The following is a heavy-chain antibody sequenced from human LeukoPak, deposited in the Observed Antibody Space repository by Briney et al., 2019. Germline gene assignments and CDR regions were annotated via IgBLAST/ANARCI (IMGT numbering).Heavy chain of an antibody. CDR3: ARGPSGYHNT. Sequence: GGSLRLSCAASGFTFDDYVMNWVRQAPGKGLEWVSGLNGSGDNTGFADSVKGRFTISRDNAKNSLYLQMNSLRAEDTAVYYCARGPSGYHNTGGQGTLVTVSS. CDR1: GFTFDDYV. CDR2: LNGSGDNT. D-gene: IGHD5-12*01. V-gene: IGHV3-20*04. J-gene: IGHJ4*02.